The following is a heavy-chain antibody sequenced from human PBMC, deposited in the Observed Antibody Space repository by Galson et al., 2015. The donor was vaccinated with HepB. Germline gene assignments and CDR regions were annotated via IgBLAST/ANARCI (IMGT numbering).Heavy chain of an antibody. V-gene: IGHV1-18*01. Sequence: SVKVSCKASGFTFVNYGFSWVRQAPGQGLEWMGWISAKTGYTNYAQKFQGRVTMTTERSTNTAYMELRSLTSDDTAVYYCARADLLDWSQILLDYWGHGTHVTVSS. CDR2: ISAKTGYT. J-gene: IGHJ4*01. CDR3: ARADLLDWSQILLDY. CDR1: GFTFVNYG. D-gene: IGHD3/OR15-3a*01.